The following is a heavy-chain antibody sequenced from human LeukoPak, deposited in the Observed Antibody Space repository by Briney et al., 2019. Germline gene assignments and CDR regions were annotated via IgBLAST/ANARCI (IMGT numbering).Heavy chain of an antibody. V-gene: IGHV4-30-2*01. Sequence: SQTLSLTCAVSGGSISSGGYSWSWIRQPPGKGLEWIGYIYHSRSTYYNPSLKSRVTISVDTSKNQFSLKLSSVTAADTAVYYCARSGRITIFGVVTNYDYWGQGTLVTVSS. D-gene: IGHD3-3*01. CDR3: ARSGRITIFGVVTNYDY. J-gene: IGHJ4*02. CDR2: IYHSRST. CDR1: GGSISSGGYS.